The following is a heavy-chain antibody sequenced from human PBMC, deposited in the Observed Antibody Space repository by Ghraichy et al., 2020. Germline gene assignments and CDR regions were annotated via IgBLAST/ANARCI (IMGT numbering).Heavy chain of an antibody. J-gene: IGHJ5*02. Sequence: ASVKVSCKASGYTFTSYGISWVRQAPGQGLEWMGWISAYNGNTNYAQKLQGRVTMTTDTSTSTAYMELRSLRSDDTAVYYCARDLLFPSQWLVTGNWFDPWGQGTLVTVSS. D-gene: IGHD6-19*01. V-gene: IGHV1-18*01. CDR1: GYTFTSYG. CDR2: ISAYNGNT. CDR3: ARDLLFPSQWLVTGNWFDP.